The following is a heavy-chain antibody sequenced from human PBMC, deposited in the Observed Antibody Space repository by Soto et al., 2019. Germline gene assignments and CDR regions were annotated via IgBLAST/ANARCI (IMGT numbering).Heavy chain of an antibody. CDR2: VYHSGSA. D-gene: IGHD4-17*01. CDR3: ARQVGITVTLDS. Sequence: PSETLSLTCTVSGGSISNYFWSWIRQPPGKGLEWIGYVYHSGSATYNPSLKSRATILVDMSKNQFSLRLGSVTAADTAVYYCARQVGITVTLDSWGQGTLVTVSS. CDR1: GGSISNYF. V-gene: IGHV4-59*08. J-gene: IGHJ4*02.